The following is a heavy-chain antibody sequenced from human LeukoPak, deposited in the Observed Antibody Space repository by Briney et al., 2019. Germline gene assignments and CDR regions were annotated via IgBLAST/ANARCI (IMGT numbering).Heavy chain of an antibody. J-gene: IGHJ2*01. CDR2: IYYSGST. D-gene: IGHD3-10*01. V-gene: IGHV4-39*07. CDR1: GGSISSSSYY. Sequence: PSETLSLTCTVSGGSISSSSYYWGWIRQPPGKGLEWIGSIYYSGSTYYNPSLKSRVTISVDTSKNQFSLKLSSVTAADTAVYYCATRKRITMVRGVRDRYFDLWGRGTLVTVSS. CDR3: ATRKRITMVRGVRDRYFDL.